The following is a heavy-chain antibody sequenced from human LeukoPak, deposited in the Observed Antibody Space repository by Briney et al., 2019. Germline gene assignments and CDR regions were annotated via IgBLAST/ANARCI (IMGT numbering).Heavy chain of an antibody. J-gene: IGHJ4*02. CDR1: GFSFSTYG. CDR3: AKEVGTFTLDY. D-gene: IGHD1-26*01. Sequence: GGSLRLSCAASGFSFSTYGMHWVRQAPGKGLEWVTVISYDGSDKYYADSVKGRFTISRDNSRNTLYLQMNSLRVEDTAVYYCAKEVGTFTLDYWGQGTLVTVSS. V-gene: IGHV3-30*18. CDR2: ISYDGSDK.